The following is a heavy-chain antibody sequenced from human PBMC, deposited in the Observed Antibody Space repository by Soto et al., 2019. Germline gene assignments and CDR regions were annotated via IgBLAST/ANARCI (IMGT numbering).Heavy chain of an antibody. CDR3: ALSLDVLVPAANGP. V-gene: IGHV1-18*01. D-gene: IGHD2-2*01. CDR2: ISAYNGNT. CDR1: GYTFTSYG. Sequence: QVQLVQSGAEVKKPGASVKVSCKASGYTFTSYGISWVRQAPGQGLEWMGWISAYNGNTNYAQKLQDRVTMTTDTSTSTAYMELRSLRSDDTAVYYCALSLDVLVPAANGPWGQGTLVTVSS. J-gene: IGHJ5*02.